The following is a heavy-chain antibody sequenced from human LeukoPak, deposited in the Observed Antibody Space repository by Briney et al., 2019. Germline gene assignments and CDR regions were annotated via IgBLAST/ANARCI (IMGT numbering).Heavy chain of an antibody. Sequence: GGSLRLSCAASGFTFSSYAMHWVRQAPGKGLEYVSGISSNGGSTYYANSVKGRFTISRDDSKNTLYLQMGSLRAEDMAVYYCARGQVGAINDAFDIWGQGTMVTASS. CDR3: ARGQVGAINDAFDI. CDR1: GFTFSSYA. CDR2: ISSNGGST. D-gene: IGHD1-26*01. J-gene: IGHJ3*02. V-gene: IGHV3-64*01.